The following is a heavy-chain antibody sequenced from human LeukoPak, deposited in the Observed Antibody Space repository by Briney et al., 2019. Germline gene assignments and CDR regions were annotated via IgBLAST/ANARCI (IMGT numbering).Heavy chain of an antibody. CDR1: GGTFSSHA. V-gene: IGHV1-69*13. J-gene: IGHJ5*02. D-gene: IGHD6-13*01. CDR2: IIPIFGTA. Sequence: SVKVSCKASGGTFSSHAISWVRQAPGQGLEWMGGIIPIFGTANYAQKFQGRVTITADESTSTAYMELSSLRSEDTAVYYCARDGLESWYGYNWFDPWGQGTLVTVSS. CDR3: ARDGLESWYGYNWFDP.